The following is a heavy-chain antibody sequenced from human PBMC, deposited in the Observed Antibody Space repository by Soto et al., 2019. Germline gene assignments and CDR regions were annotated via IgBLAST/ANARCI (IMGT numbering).Heavy chain of an antibody. D-gene: IGHD2-15*01. J-gene: IGHJ4*02. CDR2: IDYNGVT. V-gene: IGHV4-39*01. CDR1: GGSIYRSGYY. Sequence: SETLSLTCTVSGGSIYRSGYYWGWSRQPPGRGLEWIGNIDYNGVTYSNPSLKSRVTVSRDTSTNPFSLKLTSVTAADTALYYCGKVLVGATGHTDSDSWGPGTLVTVSS. CDR3: GKVLVGATGHTDSDS.